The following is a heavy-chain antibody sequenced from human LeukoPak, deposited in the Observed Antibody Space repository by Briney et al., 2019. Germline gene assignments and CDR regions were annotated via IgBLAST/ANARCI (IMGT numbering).Heavy chain of an antibody. CDR1: RLTFSSYG. CDR3: AASQVPRY. Sequence: GGTLRLSCAASRLTFSSYGMSWVRQAPGKGLEWVSASSGGGTYYADSVKGRFTISRDNSKDTLYLQMNSLRAEDTAVYFCAASQVPRYWGRGTLVTVSS. CDR2: SSGGGT. J-gene: IGHJ4*02. V-gene: IGHV3-23*01.